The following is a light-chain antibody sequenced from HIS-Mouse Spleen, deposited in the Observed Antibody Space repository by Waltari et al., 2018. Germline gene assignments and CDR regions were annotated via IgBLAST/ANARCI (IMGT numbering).Light chain of an antibody. CDR2: DAS. Sequence: DFQMTQSPSSLSASVGDRVTITCQASQDISNYLNWYQQKPGKAPKLLIYDASNLETGVPSRFSGSGSGTDFTFTISSLQPEDIATYYCQQYDNLLTFGGGTKVEIK. J-gene: IGKJ4*01. CDR1: QDISNY. CDR3: QQYDNLLT. V-gene: IGKV1-33*01.